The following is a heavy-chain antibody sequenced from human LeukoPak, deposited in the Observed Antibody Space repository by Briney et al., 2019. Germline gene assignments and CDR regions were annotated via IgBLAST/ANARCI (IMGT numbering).Heavy chain of an antibody. J-gene: IGHJ4*02. V-gene: IGHV4-59*08. CDR3: ARFGGSSSGFDY. CDR1: GGSISSYY. D-gene: IGHD6-6*01. Sequence: SETLSLTCTVSGGSISSYYWSWIRQPPGKGLEWIGYIYYSGSTNYNPSLRSRLTISVDTSKNQFSLKLSSVTAADTAVYYCARFGGSSSGFDYWGQGTLVTVSS. CDR2: IYYSGST.